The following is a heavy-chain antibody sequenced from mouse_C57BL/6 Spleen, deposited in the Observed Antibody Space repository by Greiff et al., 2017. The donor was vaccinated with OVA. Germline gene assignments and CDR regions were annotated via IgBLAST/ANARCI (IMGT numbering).Heavy chain of an antibody. CDR1: GFTFSDYY. J-gene: IGHJ1*03. CDR3: AKAPHYYGSSLNWYFDV. Sequence: EVQLVESGGGLVQPGGSLKLSCAASGFTFSDYYMYWVRQTPEKRLEWVAYISNGGGSTYYPDTVKGRFTISRDNAKNTLYLQMSRLKSEDTAMYYCAKAPHYYGSSLNWYFDVWGTGTTVTVSS. D-gene: IGHD1-1*01. V-gene: IGHV5-12*01. CDR2: ISNGGGST.